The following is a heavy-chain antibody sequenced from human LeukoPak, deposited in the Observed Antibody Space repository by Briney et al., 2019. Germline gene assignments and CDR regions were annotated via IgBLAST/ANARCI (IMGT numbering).Heavy chain of an antibody. V-gene: IGHV4-4*07. J-gene: IGHJ4*02. CDR3: ASGGYYYGSGSYYHPFDY. D-gene: IGHD3-10*01. Sequence: SETLSLTCTVSGGSISSYYWSWIRQPAGKGLEWIGRIYTSGSTNYNPSLKSRVTISVDTSKNQFSLKLSSVTAADTAVYYCASGGYYYGSGSYYHPFDYWGQGTLVTVSS. CDR2: IYTSGST. CDR1: GGSISSYY.